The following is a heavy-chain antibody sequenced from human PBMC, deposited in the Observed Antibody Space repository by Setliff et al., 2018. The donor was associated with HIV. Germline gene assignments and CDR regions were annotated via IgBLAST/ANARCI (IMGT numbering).Heavy chain of an antibody. V-gene: IGHV3-23*01. CDR1: GFTFSSYA. J-gene: IGHJ6*03. Sequence: LRLSCAASGFTFSSYAMSWVRQATGRGLEWVSGISGSGGSTYYADSVKGRFTISRDNSKNTLYLQMNSLRAEDTAVYYCAKQYSMYYYYYMDVWGKGTTVTVSS. CDR2: ISGSGGST. D-gene: IGHD6-6*01. CDR3: AKQYSMYYYYYMDV.